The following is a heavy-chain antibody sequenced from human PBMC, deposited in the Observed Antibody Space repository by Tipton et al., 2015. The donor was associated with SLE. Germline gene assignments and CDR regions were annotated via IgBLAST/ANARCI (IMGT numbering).Heavy chain of an antibody. J-gene: IGHJ2*01. D-gene: IGHD6-19*01. CDR1: GGSISSCGYS. Sequence: TLSLTCAVSGGSISSCGYSWSWMRQPPGKGLEWIGYIYHSGSTYYNPSLKSRVTISVDRSKNQFSLKLSSVTAADTAVYYCARKQFFFDLWGRGTLVTVSS. CDR2: IYHSGST. CDR3: ARKQFFFDL. V-gene: IGHV4-30-2*01.